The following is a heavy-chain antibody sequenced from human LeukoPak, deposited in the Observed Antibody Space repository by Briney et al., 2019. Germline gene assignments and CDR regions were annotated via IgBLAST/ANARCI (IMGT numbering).Heavy chain of an antibody. CDR1: GFTFSSYA. CDR2: ISGSGSST. V-gene: IGHV3-23*01. CDR3: AKTSGSGNYYYYYYGMDV. Sequence: GGSLRLSCAASGFTFSSYAMSWVRQAPGKGLEWVSAISGSGSSTFYADSVKGRFTISRDHSKNTLYLQMNSLRAEDTAAYYCAKTSGSGNYYYYYYGMDVWGQGTTVTVSS. D-gene: IGHD3-10*01. J-gene: IGHJ6*02.